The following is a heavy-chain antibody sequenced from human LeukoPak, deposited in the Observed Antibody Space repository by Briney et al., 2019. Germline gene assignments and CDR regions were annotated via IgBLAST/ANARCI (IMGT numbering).Heavy chain of an antibody. D-gene: IGHD3-22*01. V-gene: IGHV3-23*01. J-gene: IGHJ4*02. Sequence: GGSLRLSCAASGFTFSSYAMSGVRQAPGKGLEWVSAISGSGGSTYYADSVKGRFTISRDNSKNTLYLQMNSLRAEDTAVYYCAKALGSGYYYDSSGSPVGYWGQGTMVTVSS. CDR3: AKALGSGYYYDSSGSPVGY. CDR1: GFTFSSYA. CDR2: ISGSGGST.